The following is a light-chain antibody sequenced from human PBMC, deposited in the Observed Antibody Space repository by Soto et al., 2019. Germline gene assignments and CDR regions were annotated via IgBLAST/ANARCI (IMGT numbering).Light chain of an antibody. Sequence: QSVLTQPASVSGSPGQSITISCTDTSSDLGNYNLVSWYQQHPGKAPKLLIYAGNKRPSGLSTRFSASISGNTASLTIYGLQAEDEADYYCCSFSGRNTYVFGTGTKV. V-gene: IGLV2-23*01. CDR2: AGN. J-gene: IGLJ1*01. CDR3: CSFSGRNTYV. CDR1: SSDLGNYNL.